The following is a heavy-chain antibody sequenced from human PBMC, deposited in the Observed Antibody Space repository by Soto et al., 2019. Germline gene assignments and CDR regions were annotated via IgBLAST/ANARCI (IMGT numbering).Heavy chain of an antibody. CDR1: GYRFTRYW. CDR3: ARRGGYSGYAQPFYGMDV. D-gene: IGHD5-12*01. V-gene: IGHV5-10-1*01. Sequence: SLTISCKGSGYRFTRYWISWVRQMPGKGLEWMGRIDPSDSYTNYSPSFQGHVTISADKSISTAYLQWSSLKASDTAMYYCARRGGYSGYAQPFYGMDVWGQGTTVTVSS. J-gene: IGHJ6*02. CDR2: IDPSDSYT.